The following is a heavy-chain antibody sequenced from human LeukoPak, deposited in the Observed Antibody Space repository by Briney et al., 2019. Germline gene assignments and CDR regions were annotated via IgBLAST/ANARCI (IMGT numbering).Heavy chain of an antibody. Sequence: SETLSLTCTTSGAHISRFFWSWVRQPPGKGLEWIGNIYNGVPTFFNPSLKSRVSISVDTSKGQFSLQLASVTAADTAVYYCVQSTGWPGFDYWGQGILVTVSS. CDR2: IYNGVPT. V-gene: IGHV4-4*09. J-gene: IGHJ4*02. D-gene: IGHD6-19*01. CDR1: GAHISRFF. CDR3: VQSTGWPGFDY.